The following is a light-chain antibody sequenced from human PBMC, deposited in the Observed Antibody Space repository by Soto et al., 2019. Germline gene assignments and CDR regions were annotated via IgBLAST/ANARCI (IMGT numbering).Light chain of an antibody. V-gene: IGKV1-39*01. J-gene: IGKJ2*01. Sequence: PSPPSLPPSLAHRVTITCRASQSISSYLNWYQQKPGKAPKLLIYAASTLQTGISSRFSGSGSGTDFTLTISSLQPEDFATYYCQQSYTTPYLFGQGTKLEIK. CDR3: QQSYTTPYL. CDR1: QSISSY. CDR2: AAS.